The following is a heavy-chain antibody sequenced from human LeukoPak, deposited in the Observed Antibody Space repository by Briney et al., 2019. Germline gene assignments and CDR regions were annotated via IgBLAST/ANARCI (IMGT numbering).Heavy chain of an antibody. Sequence: PSQTLSLTCTVSGVSISSGGYYWSWIRQHPGKGLEWIGYISYSGSTYYNPSLKSRVTISVDTSKNQFSLKLSSLTAADTAVYYCARVIGGSGWYYFDCWGQGTLVTVSS. D-gene: IGHD6-19*01. CDR3: ARVIGGSGWYYFDC. CDR2: ISYSGST. CDR1: GVSISSGGYY. J-gene: IGHJ4*02. V-gene: IGHV4-31*03.